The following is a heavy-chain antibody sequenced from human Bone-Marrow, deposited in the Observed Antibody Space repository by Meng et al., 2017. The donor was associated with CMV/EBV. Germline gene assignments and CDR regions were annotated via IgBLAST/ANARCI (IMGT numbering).Heavy chain of an antibody. CDR1: GASIKNYN. J-gene: IGHJ4*02. Sequence: QVRIQESGPGLVKPSETLSLPCIVSGASIKNYNWNWVRQPAGQGLEWIGLIQVIGHTVYNPSLRSRVTVSLDASKSQFSLTLNSVTAADTATYYCAGSRPGGGACDYWGQGILVTVSS. CDR3: AGSRPGGGACDY. CDR2: IQVIGHT. D-gene: IGHD3-16*01. V-gene: IGHV4-4*07.